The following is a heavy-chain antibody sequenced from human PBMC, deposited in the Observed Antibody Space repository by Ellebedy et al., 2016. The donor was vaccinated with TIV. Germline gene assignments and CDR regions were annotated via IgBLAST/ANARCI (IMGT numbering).Heavy chain of an antibody. D-gene: IGHD3-10*01. CDR2: IKSNGGST. V-gene: IGHV3-20*04. CDR3: ARGFYFGPFDL. J-gene: IGHJ4*02. CDR1: GFTFDDYG. Sequence: GESLKISCAASGFTFDDYGMSWVRRVPGKGLEWVPGIKSNGGSTGYADSLNGRFTISRDNARNALFLEMNRLRAEDTALYYCARGFYFGPFDLWGQGTLVTVSS.